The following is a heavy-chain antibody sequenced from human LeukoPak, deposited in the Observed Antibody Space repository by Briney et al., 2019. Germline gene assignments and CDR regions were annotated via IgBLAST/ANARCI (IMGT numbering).Heavy chain of an antibody. CDR3: ARSRIAAAPYTWFDP. V-gene: IGHV4-38-2*02. J-gene: IGHJ5*02. D-gene: IGHD6-13*01. Sequence: SETLSLTCTVSGYSISSGYYWGWIRQPPGKGLEWIGSIYYSGSTYYNPSLKSRVTISVDTSKNQFSLKLSSVTAADTALYYCARSRIAAAPYTWFDPWGQGTLVTVSS. CDR2: IYYSGST. CDR1: GYSISSGYY.